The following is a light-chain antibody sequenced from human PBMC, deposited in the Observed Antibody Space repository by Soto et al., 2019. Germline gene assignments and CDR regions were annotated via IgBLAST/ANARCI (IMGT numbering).Light chain of an antibody. CDR3: QVWDSSSDHLYV. V-gene: IGLV3-21*02. J-gene: IGLJ1*01. Sequence: SYDLTQPPSVSVAPGQTARITCGGSNIGSKSVHWYQQKPGQAPVLVVYDDSDRPSGIPERFSGSNSGNTATLTISRVEAGYEADYYCQVWDSSSDHLYVFGTGTKVTVL. CDR1: NIGSKS. CDR2: DDS.